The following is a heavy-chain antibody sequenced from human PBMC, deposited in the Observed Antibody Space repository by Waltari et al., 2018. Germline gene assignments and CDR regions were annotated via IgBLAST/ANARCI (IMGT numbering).Heavy chain of an antibody. V-gene: IGHV4-38-2*01. CDR2: IYHNGLT. Sequence: QVHLQESGPGLVKPSETLSLTCAVSGSSISSGYFWVWIRQPPGKGLEWIGTIYHNGLTYYDPSLKSRVTILVDKSKNQFSLKLNSVIVADTAVYYCARVPAANYAFDIWGQGTRVTVSS. D-gene: IGHD2-2*01. CDR3: ARVPAANYAFDI. J-gene: IGHJ3*02. CDR1: GSSISSGYF.